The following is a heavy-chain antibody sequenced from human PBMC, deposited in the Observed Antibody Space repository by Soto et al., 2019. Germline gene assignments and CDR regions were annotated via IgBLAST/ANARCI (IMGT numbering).Heavy chain of an antibody. Sequence: ASVKVSCKASGYTFTSYCISWVRQAPGQGLEWMGWISAYNGNTNYAQSLQGRVTMTTDTSTTTAYMELKSLKSDDTAVYYCARDHPIMITHGPYYFDYWGQGTLVTVSS. D-gene: IGHD3-16*01. V-gene: IGHV1-18*01. CDR2: ISAYNGNT. CDR3: ARDHPIMITHGPYYFDY. J-gene: IGHJ4*02. CDR1: GYTFTSYC.